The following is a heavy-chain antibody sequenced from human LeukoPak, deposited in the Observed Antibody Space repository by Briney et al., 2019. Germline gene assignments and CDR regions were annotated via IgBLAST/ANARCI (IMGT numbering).Heavy chain of an antibody. J-gene: IGHJ6*03. CDR2: INPKNGGT. CDR3: ARDPSHYYYTDV. V-gene: IGHV1-2*02. CDR1: GYTFTAYY. Sequence: GASVTVSFTPSGYTFTAYYIHWVRQAPGQGLEWMGWINPKNGGTKYAQSFQGRFTMTTDTSTSTVYMELSRLGSDDTAVYYCARDPSHYYYTDVWGKGTTVTVSS.